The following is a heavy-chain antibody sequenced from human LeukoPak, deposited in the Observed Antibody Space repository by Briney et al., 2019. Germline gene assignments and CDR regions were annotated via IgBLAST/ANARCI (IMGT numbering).Heavy chain of an antibody. CDR3: ARRHDLYFFDY. V-gene: IGHV3-48*03. CDR1: GFTFSSYE. CDR2: ISSSGSTI. D-gene: IGHD1-1*01. J-gene: IGHJ4*02. Sequence: GGSLRLSCAASGFTFSSYEMNWVRQAPGKGLEWVSYISSSGSTIYYADSVKGRFTISRDNARNSLYLQMNSLRFEDMALYYCARRHDLYFFDYWGQGTLVAVSS.